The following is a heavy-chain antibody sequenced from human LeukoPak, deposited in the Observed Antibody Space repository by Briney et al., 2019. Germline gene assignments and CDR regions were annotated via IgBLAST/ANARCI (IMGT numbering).Heavy chain of an antibody. D-gene: IGHD3-22*01. CDR2: IYYSGST. V-gene: IGHV4-31*03. J-gene: IGHJ4*02. CDR1: GGSISSGGYY. CDR3: ARVVVGGYVDY. Sequence: SQTLSLTCTVSGGSISSGGYYWSWIRQHPGKGLEWIGYIYYSGSTYYNPSLKSRVTISVDTSKNQFSLKLSSVTAADTAVCYCARVVVGGYVDYWGQGTLVTVSS.